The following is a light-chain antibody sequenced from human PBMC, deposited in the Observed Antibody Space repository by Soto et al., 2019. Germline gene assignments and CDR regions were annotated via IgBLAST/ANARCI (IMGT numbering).Light chain of an antibody. V-gene: IGLV1-44*01. CDR2: GDN. Sequence: QLVLTQPPSASGTPGQRVTMSCSGGSSNIGRNTVSWYQQLPGTAPKVLISGDNQRSSGVPDRFSGSKSGTSASLAISGLQSEDEADYYCAAWDDSLSGPVFGGGTKLTVL. CDR3: AAWDDSLSGPV. J-gene: IGLJ2*01. CDR1: SSNIGRNT.